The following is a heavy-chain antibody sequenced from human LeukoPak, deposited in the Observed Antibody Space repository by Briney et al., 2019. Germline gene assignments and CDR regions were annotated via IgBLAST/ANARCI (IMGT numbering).Heavy chain of an antibody. J-gene: IGHJ6*03. CDR2: IYYSGST. D-gene: IGHD4-17*01. Sequence: SETLSLTCTVSGGSISSYYWSWIRQPPGKGLEWIGSIYYSGSTYYNPSLKSRVTLSLDTSKNQFSLKLSSVTAADTAVYYCARDTDYGDYYYYMDVWGKGTTVTVSS. CDR1: GGSISSYY. V-gene: IGHV4-59*12. CDR3: ARDTDYGDYYYYMDV.